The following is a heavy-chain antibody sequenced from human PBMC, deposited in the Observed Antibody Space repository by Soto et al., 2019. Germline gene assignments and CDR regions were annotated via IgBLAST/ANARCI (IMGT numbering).Heavy chain of an antibody. Sequence: EVQLLESGGGLVQPGGALRLSCDASEFMFSSYAMSWVRQAPGKGLEWVSTISPSGDNTYYADSVRGRFTISRDNSKSNVSLQMNSLTPEDTAIYYCAKAKSLRAVRGSSFDSWGQGALVTVSS. CDR3: AKAKSLRAVRGSSFDS. V-gene: IGHV3-23*01. J-gene: IGHJ4*02. D-gene: IGHD6-19*01. CDR1: EFMFSSYA. CDR2: ISPSGDNT.